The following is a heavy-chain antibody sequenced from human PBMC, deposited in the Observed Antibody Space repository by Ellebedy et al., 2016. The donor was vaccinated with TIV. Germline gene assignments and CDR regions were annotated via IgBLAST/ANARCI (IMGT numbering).Heavy chain of an antibody. CDR1: GGSISSSNW. D-gene: IGHD4-17*01. V-gene: IGHV4-4*02. CDR2: IYHSGST. J-gene: IGHJ2*01. Sequence: MPSETLSLTCAVSGGSISSSNWWSWVRQPPGKGLEWIGEIYHSGSTNYNPSLKSRVTISADKSISTAYLQWSTLKASDTAMYYCARHIPNYGDYDGYWYFDLWGRGTLVTVSS. CDR3: ARHIPNYGDYDGYWYFDL.